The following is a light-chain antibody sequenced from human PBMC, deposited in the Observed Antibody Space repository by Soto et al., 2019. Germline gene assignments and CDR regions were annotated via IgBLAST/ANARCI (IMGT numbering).Light chain of an antibody. CDR3: QQCGSSPET. J-gene: IGKJ1*01. CDR2: GAS. V-gene: IGKV3-20*01. Sequence: DIGLTQSAGTLSLSPGQRATLSCRASQSISSSFLAWYQQNPGQAPRLLIYGASSRATGIPDRFSGSGSGTDFTLTISRLEPEDFAVYYCQQCGSSPETFAQRTKVDI. CDR1: QSISSSF.